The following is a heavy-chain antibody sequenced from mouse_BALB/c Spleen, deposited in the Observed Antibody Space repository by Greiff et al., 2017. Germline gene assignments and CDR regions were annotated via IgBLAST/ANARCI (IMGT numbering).Heavy chain of an antibody. CDR3: ARFAMITTDAMDY. CDR2: ISYSGST. V-gene: IGHV3-2*02. CDR1: GYSITSDYA. J-gene: IGHJ4*01. D-gene: IGHD2-4*01. Sequence: DVQLQESGPGLVKPSQSLSLTCTVTGYSITSDYAWNWIRQFPGNKLEWMGYISYSGSTSYNPSLKSRISITRDTSKNQFFLQLNSVTTEDTATYYCARFAMITTDAMDYWGQGTSVTVSS.